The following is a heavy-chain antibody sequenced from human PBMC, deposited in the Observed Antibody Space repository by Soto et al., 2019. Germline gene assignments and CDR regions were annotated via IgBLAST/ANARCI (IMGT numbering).Heavy chain of an antibody. Sequence: PSETLSLTCTVSGGSISSSSYYWGWIRQPPGKGLEWIGSIYYSGGTYYNPSLKSRVTISVDTSKNQFSLKLSSVTAADTAVYNCARPSGSYLFYFDYWGQGTLVTVSS. V-gene: IGHV4-39*01. D-gene: IGHD1-26*01. CDR3: ARPSGSYLFYFDY. CDR1: GGSISSSSYY. CDR2: IYYSGGT. J-gene: IGHJ4*02.